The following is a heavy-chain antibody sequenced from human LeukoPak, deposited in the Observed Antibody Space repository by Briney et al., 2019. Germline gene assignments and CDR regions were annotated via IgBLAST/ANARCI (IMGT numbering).Heavy chain of an antibody. Sequence: GGSLRLSCAASGFTFSSYALTWVRQAPGKGLEWVATITGSDDTTYYADSVKGRFTISRDYSKNTVHLQLTSLRAEDTATYYCAKGPHLYSGYHPDYWGQGTLVTVSS. CDR2: ITGSDDTT. J-gene: IGHJ4*02. CDR1: GFTFSSYA. V-gene: IGHV3-23*01. D-gene: IGHD5-12*01. CDR3: AKGPHLYSGYHPDY.